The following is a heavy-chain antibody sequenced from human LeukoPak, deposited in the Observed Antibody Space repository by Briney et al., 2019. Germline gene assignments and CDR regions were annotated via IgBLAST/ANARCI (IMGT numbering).Heavy chain of an antibody. CDR3: ATTIVVVPAAILGALDV. J-gene: IGHJ3*01. V-gene: IGHV3-30*02. CDR1: GFTFSSYG. D-gene: IGHD2-2*01. CDR2: IRYDGSNK. Sequence: PGRSLRLSCAASGFTFSSYGMHWVRQAPGKGLEWVAFIRYDGSNKYYADSVKGRFTISRDNSKNTLYLQMNSLRAEDTAVYYCATTIVVVPAAILGALDVWGQGTMVTVSS.